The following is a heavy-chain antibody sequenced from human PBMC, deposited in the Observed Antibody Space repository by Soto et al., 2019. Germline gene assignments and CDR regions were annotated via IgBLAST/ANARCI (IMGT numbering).Heavy chain of an antibody. J-gene: IGHJ6*02. V-gene: IGHV2-26*01. Sequence: QVTLKESGPVLVKPTETLTLTCTVSGFSLSNARMGVSWIRQPPGKALEWLAHIFSKDEKSYSTSLKSRLTISKDPSKSQVALNMANMDPVDTARYYVARIPRSGYGDYYYGMDVWGQGTTVTVSS. D-gene: IGHD5-12*01. CDR1: GFSLSNARMG. CDR3: ARIPRSGYGDYYYGMDV. CDR2: IFSKDEK.